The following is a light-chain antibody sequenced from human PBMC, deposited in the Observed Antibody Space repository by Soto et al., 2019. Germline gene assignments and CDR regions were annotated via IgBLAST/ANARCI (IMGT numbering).Light chain of an antibody. Sequence: QSVLTQPASVSGSPGQSITISCTGTSSDVGGYNYVSWYQQHPGKAPKLMIYEVSNRPSGVSNRFSGSKSGNTASLTISGLQAADEADYFCNSYGSTSTRYVFGTGTKLTVL. CDR3: NSYGSTSTRYV. CDR2: EVS. V-gene: IGLV2-14*01. CDR1: SSDVGGYNY. J-gene: IGLJ1*01.